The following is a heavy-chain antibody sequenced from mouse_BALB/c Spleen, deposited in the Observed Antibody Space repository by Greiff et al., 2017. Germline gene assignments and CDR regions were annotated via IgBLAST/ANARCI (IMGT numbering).Heavy chain of an antibody. V-gene: IGHV1-69*02. CDR3: ARLGITTTGFAY. Sequence: QVQLQQPGAELVKPGASVKLSCKASGYTFTSYWMHWVKQRPGQGLEWIGEIDPSDSYTNYNQKFKGKATLTVDKSSSTAYMQLSSLTSEDSAVYYCARLGITTTGFAYWGQGTLVTVSA. CDR2: IDPSDSYT. D-gene: IGHD2-4*01. CDR1: GYTFTSYW. J-gene: IGHJ3*01.